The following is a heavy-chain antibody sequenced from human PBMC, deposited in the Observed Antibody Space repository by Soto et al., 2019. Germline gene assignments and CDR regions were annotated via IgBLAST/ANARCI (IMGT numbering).Heavy chain of an antibody. J-gene: IGHJ6*03. V-gene: IGHV1-8*01. CDR2: MNPNSGNT. Sequence: ASVKVSCKASGYTFTSYDINWVRQATGQGLEWMGWMNPNSGNTGYAQKFQGRVTMTRNTSISTAYMELSSLRSEDTAVYYCARGPLRPYGSGSYFYYYYYMDVWGKGTTVTV. D-gene: IGHD3-10*01. CDR3: ARGPLRPYGSGSYFYYYYYMDV. CDR1: GYTFTSYD.